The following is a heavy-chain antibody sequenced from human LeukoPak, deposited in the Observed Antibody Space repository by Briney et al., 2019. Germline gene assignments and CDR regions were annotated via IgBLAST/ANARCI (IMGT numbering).Heavy chain of an antibody. J-gene: IGHJ4*02. CDR2: IVPIFGTA. Sequence: SVKVSCKASGGTFSSYAISWVRQAPGQGLEWMGGIVPIFGTANYAQKFQGRVTITADESTSTAYMELSSLRSVDTALYYCARGLAGYSSGWPFDYWGQGTLVTVSS. V-gene: IGHV1-69*01. CDR3: ARGLAGYSSGWPFDY. CDR1: GGTFSSYA. D-gene: IGHD6-19*01.